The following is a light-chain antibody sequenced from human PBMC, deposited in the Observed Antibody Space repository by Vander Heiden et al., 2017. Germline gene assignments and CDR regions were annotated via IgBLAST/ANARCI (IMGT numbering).Light chain of an antibody. Sequence: QSVLTQPPSASGTPGQGVTISCSGSSSNIGTNSVNWYQQLPGTAPKLLIYSNNHRPSGVPARLSGSKSGTSASLAITGLQSEDEADYYCAAWDDSLNGVLFGGGTKLTVL. CDR2: SNN. CDR3: AAWDDSLNGVL. J-gene: IGLJ2*01. CDR1: SSNIGTNS. V-gene: IGLV1-44*01.